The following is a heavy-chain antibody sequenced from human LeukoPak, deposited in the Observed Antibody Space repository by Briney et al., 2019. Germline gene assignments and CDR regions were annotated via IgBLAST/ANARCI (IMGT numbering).Heavy chain of an antibody. CDR2: VDGGGGGT. CDR3: AREGYYGSGSPPSLYFDY. V-gene: IGHV3-23*01. J-gene: IGHJ4*02. Sequence: PGGSLRLSCAASGFTLSSYAMTWVRQAPGRGLEWVSSVDGGGGGTYYADSVKGRFTISRDNSKDTLYLQMNSLRPEDTAIYYCAREGYYGSGSPPSLYFDYWGQGTLVTVSS. CDR1: GFTLSSYA. D-gene: IGHD3-10*01.